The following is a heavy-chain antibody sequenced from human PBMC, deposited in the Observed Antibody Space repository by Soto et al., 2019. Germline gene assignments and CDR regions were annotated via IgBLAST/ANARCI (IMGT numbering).Heavy chain of an antibody. CDR2: IYSGGST. CDR3: ARHLVDSGYPEYFQH. CDR1: GFTVSSNY. J-gene: IGHJ1*01. V-gene: IGHV3-53*01. D-gene: IGHD3-22*01. Sequence: EVQLVESGGGLIQPGGSLRLSCAASGFTVSSNYMSWVRQAPGKGLEWVSVIYSGGSTYYADSVKGRFTIPRDNSKNTLYLQMNSLSAEDTAVYYCARHLVDSGYPEYFQHWGQGTLVTVSS.